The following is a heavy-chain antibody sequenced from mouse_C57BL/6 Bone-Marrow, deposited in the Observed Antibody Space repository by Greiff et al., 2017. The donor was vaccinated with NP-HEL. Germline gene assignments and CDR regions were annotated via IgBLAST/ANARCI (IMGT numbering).Heavy chain of an antibody. V-gene: IGHV1-39*01. CDR1: GYSFTDYN. D-gene: IGHD1-1*01. CDR3: AMRYTTVVAPFDY. Sequence: VQLQQSGPELVKPGASVKISCKASGYSFTDYNMNWVKQSHGKSLEWIGVINPNYGTTSYNQKFKGKATLTGDQSASTAFMQLSSLTSEDSVVYCCAMRYTTVVAPFDYWGQGTSLTVSS. J-gene: IGHJ2*02. CDR2: INPNYGTT.